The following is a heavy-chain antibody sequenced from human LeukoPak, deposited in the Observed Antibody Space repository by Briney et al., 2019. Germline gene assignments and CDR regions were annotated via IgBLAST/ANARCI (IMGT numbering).Heavy chain of an antibody. CDR2: ISYSGST. D-gene: IGHD3-10*01. CDR3: ARAQYGSWAPRGPRPANFDI. J-gene: IGHJ3*02. V-gene: IGHV4-39*01. CDR1: GGSISSSRYY. Sequence: PSETLSLTCTVSGGSISSSRYYWAWIRQPPGKGLDWIGSISYSGSTYYNSSLKSRLTISVDTSKNQFSLRLSSVTAADTAVYYCARAQYGSWAPRGPRPANFDIWGQGTMVTVSS.